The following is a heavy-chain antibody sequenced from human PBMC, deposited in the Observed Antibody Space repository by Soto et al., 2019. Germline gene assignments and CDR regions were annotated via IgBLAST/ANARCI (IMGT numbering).Heavy chain of an antibody. J-gene: IGHJ5*02. CDR1: GYTFTSYG. V-gene: IGHV1-18*04. D-gene: IGHD3-22*01. Sequence: ASVKVSCKASGYTFTSYGISWVRQAPGQGLEWMGWISAYNGNTNYAQKLQGRVTMTTDTSTSTAYMELRSLRSDDTAVYYCARFLRITMIVVDTNWFDPWGQGTLVTVS. CDR3: ARFLRITMIVVDTNWFDP. CDR2: ISAYNGNT.